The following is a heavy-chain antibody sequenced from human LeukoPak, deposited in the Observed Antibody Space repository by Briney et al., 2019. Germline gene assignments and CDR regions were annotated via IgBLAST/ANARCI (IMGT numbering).Heavy chain of an antibody. V-gene: IGHV3-21*01. J-gene: IGHJ4*02. CDR3: ARDQVNVVVVPAAVDY. D-gene: IGHD2-2*01. CDR2: ISSSSSYI. Sequence: GGSLRLSCAASGFTFSSYSMNWVRQAPGKGLEWVSSISSSSSYIYYADSVKGRFTISRDNAKNSLYLQMNSLRAEDTAVYYCARDQVNVVVVPAAVDYWGQGTLVTVSS. CDR1: GFTFSSYS.